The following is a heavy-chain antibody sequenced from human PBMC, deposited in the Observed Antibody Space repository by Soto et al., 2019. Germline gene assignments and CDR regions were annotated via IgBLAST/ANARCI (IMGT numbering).Heavy chain of an antibody. CDR3: ATVVRYYDSSGYYPTRPYYYYYGMDV. Sequence: GASVKVSCKVSGYTLTELSMHWVRQAPGKGLEWMGGFGPEDGETIYAQKFQGRVTMTEDTSTDTAYMELSSLRSEDTAVYYCATVVRYYDSSGYYPTRPYYYYYGMDVWGQGTTVTVSS. CDR1: GYTLTELS. D-gene: IGHD3-22*01. J-gene: IGHJ6*02. V-gene: IGHV1-24*01. CDR2: FGPEDGET.